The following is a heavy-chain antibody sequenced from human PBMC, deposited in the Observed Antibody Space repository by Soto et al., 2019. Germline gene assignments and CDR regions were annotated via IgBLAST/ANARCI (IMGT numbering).Heavy chain of an antibody. CDR3: ATRTRWPVSGPD. V-gene: IGHV3-23*01. J-gene: IGHJ4*02. Sequence: GESLKISCAASGFTFSTSSMTWVRQAPGKGLEWDSDISGSGDKTYYADSVKGRFTISRDNSKNTLYLQMNSLTVEDTALYYCATRTRWPVSGPDWGQGTLVTVSS. D-gene: IGHD2-15*01. CDR2: ISGSGDKT. CDR1: GFTFSTSS.